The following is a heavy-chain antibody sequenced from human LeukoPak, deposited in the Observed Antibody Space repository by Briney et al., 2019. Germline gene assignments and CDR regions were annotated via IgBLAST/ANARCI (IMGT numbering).Heavy chain of an antibody. Sequence: SETLSLTCTVSGGSISSYYWSWIRQLPGKGLEWIGYIYYSGSTNYNPSLKSRVTISVDTSKNQFSLKLSSVTAADTAVYYCARHLRDIRGWFDPWGQGTLVTVSS. D-gene: IGHD2-15*01. CDR1: GGSISSYY. J-gene: IGHJ5*02. V-gene: IGHV4-59*08. CDR2: IYYSGST. CDR3: ARHLRDIRGWFDP.